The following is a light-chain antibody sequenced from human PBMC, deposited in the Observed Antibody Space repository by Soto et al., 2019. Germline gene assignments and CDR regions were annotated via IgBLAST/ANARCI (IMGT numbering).Light chain of an antibody. CDR1: QDISGS. Sequence: AIPLTQSPSSLSASVGDRVTITCRASQDISGSLAWYQQKPGKAPKLLIYAASILQSGVPSGFSGSGFGTDFTLTISSLQAEDFATYFCQQVRSYPSTFGGGTRVEI. CDR3: QQVRSYPST. CDR2: AAS. J-gene: IGKJ4*01. V-gene: IGKV1-13*02.